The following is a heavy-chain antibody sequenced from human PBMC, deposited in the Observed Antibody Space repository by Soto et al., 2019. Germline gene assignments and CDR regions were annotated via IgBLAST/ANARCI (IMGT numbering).Heavy chain of an antibody. D-gene: IGHD3-22*01. J-gene: IGHJ4*02. CDR3: ARGSSNDRSFGFDS. CDR2: IYSSGYT. V-gene: IGHV4-59*01. CDR1: GGSISSYY. Sequence: SETLSLTCSVSGGSISSYYWNWIRQPPGKGLEWIGYIYSSGYTNYNPSLKTRVTMSVDTSKNQFSLKLSSASAADTAVYYCARGSSNDRSFGFDSWGQGTLVTVSS.